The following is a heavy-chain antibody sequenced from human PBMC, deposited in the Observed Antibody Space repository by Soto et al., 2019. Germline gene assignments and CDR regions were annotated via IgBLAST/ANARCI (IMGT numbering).Heavy chain of an antibody. CDR1: GGTFSSYA. V-gene: IGHV1-69*13. D-gene: IGHD1-26*01. CDR2: IIPIFGTA. CDR3: AGVREVGDPAEYYYGMDV. Sequence: SVKVSCKASGGTFSSYAISWVRQAPGQGLEWMGGIIPIFGTANYAQKFQGRVTITADESTSTAYMELSSLRSEDTAVYYCAGVREVGDPAEYYYGMDVWGQGTTVTVSS. J-gene: IGHJ6*02.